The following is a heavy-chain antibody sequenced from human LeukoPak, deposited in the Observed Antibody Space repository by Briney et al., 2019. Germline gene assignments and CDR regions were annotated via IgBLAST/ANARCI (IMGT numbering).Heavy chain of an antibody. CDR3: ARGRYWGYYYYMDV. V-gene: IGHV4-34*01. CDR2: INHSGST. D-gene: IGHD2-8*02. Sequence: PSETLSLTCAVYGGSFSGYYWSWIRQPPGKGLEWIGEINHSGSTNYNPSLKSRVTISVDTSKNQFSLKLSSVTAADTAVYYCARGRYWGYYYYMDVWGKGTTVTVPS. J-gene: IGHJ6*03. CDR1: GGSFSGYY.